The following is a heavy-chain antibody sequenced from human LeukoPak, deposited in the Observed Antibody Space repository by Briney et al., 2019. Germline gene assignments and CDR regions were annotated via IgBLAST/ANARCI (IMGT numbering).Heavy chain of an antibody. Sequence: GGSLRLSCAASGFTFSSYAMSWVRQAPGKGLEWFSAISDRGDSTYYADTVKGRFTISRDNSQNTLYLQMNSLRAEDTAVYYCVKRSDYGGNRDHLDYWGQGTLVTVSS. D-gene: IGHD4-23*01. CDR1: GFTFSSYA. CDR2: ISDRGDST. CDR3: VKRSDYGGNRDHLDY. J-gene: IGHJ4*02. V-gene: IGHV3-23*01.